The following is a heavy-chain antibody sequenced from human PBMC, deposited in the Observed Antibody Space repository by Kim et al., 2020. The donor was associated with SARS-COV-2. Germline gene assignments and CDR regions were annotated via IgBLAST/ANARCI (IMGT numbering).Heavy chain of an antibody. D-gene: IGHD3-3*01. CDR2: ISSSSSYI. Sequence: GGSLRLSCAASGFTFSSYSMNWVRQAPGKGLEWVSSISSSSSYIYYADSVKGRFTISRDNAKNSLYLQMNSLRAEDTAVYYCARCGSDFWSGEYYYYYYGMDVWGQGTTVTVSS. V-gene: IGHV3-21*01. J-gene: IGHJ6*02. CDR3: ARCGSDFWSGEYYYYYYGMDV. CDR1: GFTFSSYS.